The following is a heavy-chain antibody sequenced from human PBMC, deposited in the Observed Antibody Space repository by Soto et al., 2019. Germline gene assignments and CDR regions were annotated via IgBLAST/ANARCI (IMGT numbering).Heavy chain of an antibody. CDR3: TRVVLGGVNDYGDYLGYFDY. V-gene: IGHV3-49*03. D-gene: IGHD4-17*01. CDR2: IRSKAYGGTT. CDR1: GFTFGDYA. J-gene: IGHJ4*02. Sequence: GGSLRLSCTASGFTFGDYAMSWFRQAPGKGLEWVGFIRSKAYGGTTEYAASVKGRFTISRDDSKSIAYLQMNSLKTEDTAVYYCTRVVLGGVNDYGDYLGYFDYWGQGTLVTVSS.